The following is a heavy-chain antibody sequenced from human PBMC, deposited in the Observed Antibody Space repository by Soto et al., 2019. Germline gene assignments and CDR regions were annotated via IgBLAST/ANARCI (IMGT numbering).Heavy chain of an antibody. J-gene: IGHJ4*02. Sequence: QLQLVQSGTEAKEPGSSVKVSCKASGGTFSTSSFVWVRQGPGQGLEWMGGIIPIFTRTNFAQKFQGRVTFSADESTRTTDMELRSLTSEDTAIYYCARDVVRSTAGDSWGQGTLVTVPS. CDR2: IIPIFTRT. CDR3: ARDVVRSTAGDS. V-gene: IGHV1-69*01. CDR1: GGTFSTSS. D-gene: IGHD2-15*01.